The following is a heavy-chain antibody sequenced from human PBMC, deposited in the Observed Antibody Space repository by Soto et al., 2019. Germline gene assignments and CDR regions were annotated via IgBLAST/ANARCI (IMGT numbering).Heavy chain of an antibody. J-gene: IGHJ4*02. CDR1: GYSISSGYY. CDR2: IYHSGST. CDR3: ARDDSSGYYKGNDY. V-gene: IGHV4-38-2*02. D-gene: IGHD3-22*01. Sequence: PSETLSLTCAVSGYSISSGYYWGWIRQPPGKGLEWIGSIYHSGSTYYNPSLKSRVTISVDTSKNQFSLKLSSVTAADTAVYYCARDDSSGYYKGNDYWGQGTLVTVSS.